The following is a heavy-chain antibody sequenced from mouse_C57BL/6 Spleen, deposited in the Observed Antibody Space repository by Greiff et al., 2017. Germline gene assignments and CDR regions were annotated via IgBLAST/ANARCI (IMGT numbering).Heavy chain of an antibody. V-gene: IGHV14-1*01. CDR2: IDPEDGDT. CDR1: GFNINDYY. J-gene: IGHJ4*01. CDR3: TTWFRYDDYSFDD. D-gene: IGHD2-3*01. Sequence: EVQLHQSGAELVRPGASVKLSCTASGFNINDYYMHWVKQRPEQGLEWIGRIDPEDGDTAYAPKFPGKATMTADTSTNTAYLQLSSLTAEDTAVYYCTTWFRYDDYSFDDWGQGTTVTVDS.